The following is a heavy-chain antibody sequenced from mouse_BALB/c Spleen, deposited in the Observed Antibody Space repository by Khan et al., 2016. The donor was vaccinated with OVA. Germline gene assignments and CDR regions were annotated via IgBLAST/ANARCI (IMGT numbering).Heavy chain of an antibody. CDR1: GFTFSTYG. CDR3: ARLAYYYNSEGFAY. V-gene: IGHV5-6*01. Sequence: VQLKQSGGDLVKTGWSLKLSCAASGFTFSTYGMSWVRQTPDKRLEWVATISSGGHYTYYIDSVKGRFTISRDNAKNILDLQMTSLRSEDTAMYYCARLAYYYNSEGFAYWGRGTLVTVSA. CDR2: ISSGGHYT. D-gene: IGHD1-1*02. J-gene: IGHJ3*01.